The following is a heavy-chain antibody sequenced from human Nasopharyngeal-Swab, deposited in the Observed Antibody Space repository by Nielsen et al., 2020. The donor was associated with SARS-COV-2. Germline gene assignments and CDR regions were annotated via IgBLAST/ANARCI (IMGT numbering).Heavy chain of an antibody. CDR3: ARDLVSSWRAIGNWYFDL. J-gene: IGHJ2*01. CDR2: ISGTSTYI. D-gene: IGHD6-13*01. V-gene: IGHV3-21*01. CDR1: GFTFSTYS. Sequence: GESLKISCTASGFTFSTYSMNWVRQAPGKGLGWVSSISGTSTYIYYADSVKGRFTVSRDNARNSLYLQMNSLTGDDTAVYYCARDLVSSWRAIGNWYFDLWGRGTLVTVSS.